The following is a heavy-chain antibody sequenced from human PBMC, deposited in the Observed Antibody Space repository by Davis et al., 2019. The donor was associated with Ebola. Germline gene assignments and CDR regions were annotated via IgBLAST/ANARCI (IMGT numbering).Heavy chain of an antibody. V-gene: IGHV4-34*01. CDR2: INHSGST. Sequence: SETLSLTCAVYGGSFSGHYWSWIRQPPGKGLEWIGEINHSGSTNYNPSLKSRVTISVDTSKNQFSLKLSSVTAADTAVYYCARDRYYYGSGSYGDWGQGTLVTVSS. CDR1: GGSFSGHY. CDR3: ARDRYYYGSGSYGD. D-gene: IGHD3-10*01. J-gene: IGHJ4*02.